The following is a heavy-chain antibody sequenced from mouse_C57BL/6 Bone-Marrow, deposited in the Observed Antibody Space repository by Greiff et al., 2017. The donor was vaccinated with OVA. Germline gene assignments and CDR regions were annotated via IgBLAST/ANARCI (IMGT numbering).Heavy chain of an antibody. J-gene: IGHJ1*03. CDR3: ASPIYYEYDGWYFDV. CDR2: IDPSDSYT. Sequence: QVQLQQPGAELVMPGASVKLSCKASGYTFTSYWMHWVKQRPGQGLEWIGEIDPSDSYTNYNQKFKGKSTLTVDKSSSTAYMQLSSLTSEDSAVYYCASPIYYEYDGWYFDVWGTGTTVTVSS. CDR1: GYTFTSYW. V-gene: IGHV1-69*01. D-gene: IGHD2-4*01.